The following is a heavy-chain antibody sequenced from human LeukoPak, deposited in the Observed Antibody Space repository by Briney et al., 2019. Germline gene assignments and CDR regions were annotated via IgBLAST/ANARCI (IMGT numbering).Heavy chain of an antibody. J-gene: IGHJ4*02. CDR1: GLPFSSYA. D-gene: IGHD3-22*01. V-gene: IGHV3-23*01. Sequence: GGSLRLSCAPSGLPFSSYAVSWVRQAPGRALEWVSAVSGSGGTTYYADSVKGRFTISRDNSKNTLYLKMNSLRAEDTAVYYCAKSDYYDSSGHPSSFEYWGQGTLVTVSS. CDR2: VSGSGGTT. CDR3: AKSDYYDSSGHPSSFEY.